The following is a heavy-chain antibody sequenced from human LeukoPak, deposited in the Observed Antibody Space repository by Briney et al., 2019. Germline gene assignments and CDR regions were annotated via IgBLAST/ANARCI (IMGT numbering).Heavy chain of an antibody. CDR2: ISGSGGST. Sequence: GGSLRLSCAASGFTFSNYAMRWVRQAPGKGLEWVSAISGSGGSTYYADSVKGRFTISRDNSKNTLYLQMNSLRAEDTAVYYCAKGSPPSGIAAAGSYMDVWGKGTTVTISS. V-gene: IGHV3-23*01. J-gene: IGHJ6*03. CDR1: GFTFSNYA. D-gene: IGHD6-13*01. CDR3: AKGSPPSGIAAAGSYMDV.